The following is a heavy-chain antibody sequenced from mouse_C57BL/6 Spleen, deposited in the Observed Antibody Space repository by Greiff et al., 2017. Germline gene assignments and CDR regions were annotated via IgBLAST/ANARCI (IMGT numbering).Heavy chain of an antibody. CDR2: ISYDGSN. Sequence: ESGPGLVKPSQSLSLTCSVTGYSITSGYYWNWIRQFPGNKLEWMGYISYDGSNNYNPSLKNRISITRDTTKNQFFLKLHSVTTEYTATYYCARVPTPAYYAMDYWGQATSVTVSS. D-gene: IGHD2-10*01. V-gene: IGHV3-6*01. J-gene: IGHJ4*01. CDR1: GYSITSGYY. CDR3: ARVPTPAYYAMDY.